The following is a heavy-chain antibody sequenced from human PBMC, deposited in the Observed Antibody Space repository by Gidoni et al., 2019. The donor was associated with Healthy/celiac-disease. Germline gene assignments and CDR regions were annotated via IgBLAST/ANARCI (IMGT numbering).Heavy chain of an antibody. J-gene: IGHJ4*02. CDR1: GFTFSGSA. V-gene: IGHV3-73*01. D-gene: IGHD3-3*01. Sequence: EVQLVESGGGLVQPGGSLQLSCAASGFTFSGSAMHWVRKASGKGLRWVGRIRSKANSYATAYAASVKGRFTISRDDSKNTAYLQMNSLKTEDTAVYYCTRRVWSSDFDYWGQGTLVTVSS. CDR2: IRSKANSYAT. CDR3: TRRVWSSDFDY.